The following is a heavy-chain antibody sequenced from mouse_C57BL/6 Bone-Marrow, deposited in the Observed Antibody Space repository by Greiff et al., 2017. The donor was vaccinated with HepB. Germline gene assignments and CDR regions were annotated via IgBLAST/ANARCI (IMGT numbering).Heavy chain of an antibody. Sequence: EVKLVESGGGLVQSGRSLRLSCATSGFTFSDFYMEWVRQAPGKGLEWIAASRNKANDYTTEYSASVKGRFIVSRDTSQSILYLQMNALRAEDTAIYDCARDARSTMITTSYWYFDVWGTGTTVTVSS. CDR3: ARDARSTMITTSYWYFDV. V-gene: IGHV7-1*01. J-gene: IGHJ1*03. D-gene: IGHD2-4*01. CDR2: SRNKANDYTT. CDR1: GFTFSDFY.